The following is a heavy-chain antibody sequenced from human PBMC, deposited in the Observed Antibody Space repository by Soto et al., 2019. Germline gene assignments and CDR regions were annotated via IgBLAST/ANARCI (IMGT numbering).Heavy chain of an antibody. CDR2: IYPGDSDT. J-gene: IGHJ6*02. D-gene: IGHD6-13*01. CDR1: GYSFTSYW. V-gene: IGHV5-51*01. CDR3: ARTSAAGKYYYGMDV. Sequence: PGESLKISCKGSGYSFTSYWIGWVRQMPWKGLEWMGIIYPGDSDTRYSPSFQGQVTISADKSISTAYLQWSSLKASDTAMYYCARTSAAGKYYYGMDVWRQGTTVTVS.